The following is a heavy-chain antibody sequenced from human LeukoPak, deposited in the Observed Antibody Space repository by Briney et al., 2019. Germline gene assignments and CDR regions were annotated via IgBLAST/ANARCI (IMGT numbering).Heavy chain of an antibody. V-gene: IGHV4-34*01. J-gene: IGHJ4*02. D-gene: IGHD3-22*01. Sequence: PSETLSPTCAVYGGSFSGYYWSWIRQPPGKGLVWIGEINHSGSTNYNPSLKSRVTISVDTSKNQFSLKLSSVTAADTAVYYCARIPNYYDSSGGDYWGQGTLVTVSS. CDR2: INHSGST. CDR1: GGSFSGYY. CDR3: ARIPNYYDSSGGDY.